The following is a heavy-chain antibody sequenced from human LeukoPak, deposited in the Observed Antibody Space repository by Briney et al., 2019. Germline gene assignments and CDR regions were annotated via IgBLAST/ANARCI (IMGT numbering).Heavy chain of an antibody. D-gene: IGHD6-19*01. CDR1: GVSFSGYY. Sequence: SETLSLACAVYGVSFSGYYWSWIRQPPGKGLEWIGEINHSGSTNYNPSLKSRVTISVDTSKNQFSLKLSSVTAADTAVYYCARAPTWYSSGWYGYYFDYWGQGTLVTVSS. CDR2: INHSGST. V-gene: IGHV4-34*01. CDR3: ARAPTWYSSGWYGYYFDY. J-gene: IGHJ4*02.